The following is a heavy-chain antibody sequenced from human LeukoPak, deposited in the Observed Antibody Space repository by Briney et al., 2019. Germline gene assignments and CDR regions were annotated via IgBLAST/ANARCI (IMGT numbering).Heavy chain of an antibody. J-gene: IGHJ5*02. CDR2: IYPGDSDT. CDR3: ARHVGRITAADTRWFDP. Sequence: GASLKISCKGSGYNFTSQWIGWVRQLPGKGLEWMGFIYPGDSDTRYSPSFQGQVTISADKSISTAYLQWNSLKASDTAMYYCARHVGRITAADTRWFDPWGQGTLVTVSS. CDR1: GYNFTSQW. D-gene: IGHD6-13*01. V-gene: IGHV5-51*01.